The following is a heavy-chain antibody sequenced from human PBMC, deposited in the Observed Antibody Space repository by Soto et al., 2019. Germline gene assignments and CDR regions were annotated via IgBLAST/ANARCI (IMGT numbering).Heavy chain of an antibody. CDR1: GFTFDDYA. V-gene: IGHV3-9*01. CDR2: ISWNSGSI. Sequence: EVQLVESGGGLVQPGRSLRLSCAASGFTFDDYAMHWVRQAPGKGLEWVSGISWNSGSIGYADSVKGRFTISRDNAKNSLYLQMNSLRAEDTALYYCAKGYSSGWHSGGDYWGQGTLVTVSS. J-gene: IGHJ4*02. D-gene: IGHD6-19*01. CDR3: AKGYSSGWHSGGDY.